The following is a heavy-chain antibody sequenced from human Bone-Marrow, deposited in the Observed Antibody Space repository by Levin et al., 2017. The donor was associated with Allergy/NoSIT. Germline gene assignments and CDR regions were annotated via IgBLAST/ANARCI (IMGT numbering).Heavy chain of an antibody. J-gene: IGHJ6*02. CDR3: ARWRVYDFWSHGMDV. CDR1: GGSISSGGYS. V-gene: IGHV4-30-2*01. Sequence: SETLSLTCAVSGGSISSGGYSWSWIRQPPGKGLEWIGYIYHSGSTYYNPSLKSRVTISVDRSKNQFSLKLSSVTAADTAVYYCARWRVYDFWSHGMDVWGQGTTVTVSS. D-gene: IGHD3-3*01. CDR2: IYHSGST.